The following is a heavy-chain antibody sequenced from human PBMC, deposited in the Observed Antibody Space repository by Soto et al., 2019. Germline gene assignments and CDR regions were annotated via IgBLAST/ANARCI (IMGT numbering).Heavy chain of an antibody. CDR1: GFTFSSYW. J-gene: IGHJ4*02. V-gene: IGHV3-74*01. Sequence: EVQLVESGGGLVQPGGSLRLSCAASGFTFSSYWMHWVRQAPGKGLVWVSRITSDGSSTSYADSVKGRFTISRDNAKNTLYLQMTSLRAEDTAVYYCAVAVAGPMAIGYWGQGTLVTVSS. CDR3: AVAVAGPMAIGY. D-gene: IGHD6-19*01. CDR2: ITSDGSST.